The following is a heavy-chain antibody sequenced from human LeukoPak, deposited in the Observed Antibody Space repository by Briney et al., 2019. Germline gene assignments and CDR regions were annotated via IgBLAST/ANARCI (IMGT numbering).Heavy chain of an antibody. CDR2: IYYSGST. J-gene: IGHJ4*02. D-gene: IGHD6-19*01. CDR3: AIAVAGTGGTGRFDY. Sequence: SETLSLTCTVSGGSINSSSYYWGWIRQPPGKGLEWIGSIYYSGSTYYNPSLKGRVTISVDTSKNQFSLKLSSVTAADTAVYYCAIAVAGTGGTGRFDYWGQGTLVTVSS. CDR1: GGSINSSSYY. V-gene: IGHV4-39*07.